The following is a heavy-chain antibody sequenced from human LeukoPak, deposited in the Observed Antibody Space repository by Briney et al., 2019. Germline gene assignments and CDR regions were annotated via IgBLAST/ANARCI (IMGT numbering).Heavy chain of an antibody. V-gene: IGHV1-2*02. CDR1: GYIFTGYY. CDR3: ARDVVLGLASPGDY. J-gene: IGHJ4*02. CDR2: INPHSGVT. D-gene: IGHD3-16*01. Sequence: ASVKVSCKASGYIFTGYYMHWVRQAPGQGLERMGWINPHSGVTNSAQKFQGRVTMTRDTSISTAYMELSRLKSDDTAVYYCARDVVLGLASPGDYWGQGTLVTVSS.